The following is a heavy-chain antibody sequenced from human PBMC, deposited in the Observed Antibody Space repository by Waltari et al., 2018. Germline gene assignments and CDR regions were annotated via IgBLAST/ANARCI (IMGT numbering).Heavy chain of an antibody. V-gene: IGHV4-34*01. Sequence: QVQLQQWGAGLLKPSETLSLTCAVYGGSFSGYYWSWIRKPPGKGLEWIGEINHSGSTNYNPSLKSRVTISVDTSKNQFSLKLSSVTAADTAVYYCASYSSSWPQSEGNFDYWGQGTLVTVSS. D-gene: IGHD6-13*01. CDR3: ASYSSSWPQSEGNFDY. J-gene: IGHJ4*02. CDR2: INHSGST. CDR1: GGSFSGYY.